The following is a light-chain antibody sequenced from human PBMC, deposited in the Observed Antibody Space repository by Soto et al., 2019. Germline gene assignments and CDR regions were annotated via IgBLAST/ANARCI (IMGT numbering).Light chain of an antibody. V-gene: IGKV3-15*01. CDR2: SAS. CDR1: QNVGSH. J-gene: IGKJ4*01. Sequence: EILMTQSPATLSVSPGERVTLSCRASQNVGSHVAWYQQKPGQAPRLFIDSASTRATGVPSRFSGSGSGTELPLTISSLQHEDFGVSYCHQYYNWSPLTFGGGTKVEIQ. CDR3: HQYYNWSPLT.